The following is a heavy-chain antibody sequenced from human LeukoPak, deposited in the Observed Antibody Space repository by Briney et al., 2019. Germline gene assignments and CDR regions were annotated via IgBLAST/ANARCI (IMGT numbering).Heavy chain of an antibody. CDR3: ARAPSFGYDSSGYYASSHDAFDI. Sequence: GASVKVSCKASGYTFTSYYMHWVRQAPGQGLEWMGIINPSGGSTSYAQKFQGRVTITADKSTSTAYMELSSLRSEDTAVYYCARAPSFGYDSSGYYASSHDAFDIWGQGTMVTVSS. D-gene: IGHD3-22*01. J-gene: IGHJ3*02. CDR2: INPSGGST. CDR1: GYTFTSYY. V-gene: IGHV1-46*01.